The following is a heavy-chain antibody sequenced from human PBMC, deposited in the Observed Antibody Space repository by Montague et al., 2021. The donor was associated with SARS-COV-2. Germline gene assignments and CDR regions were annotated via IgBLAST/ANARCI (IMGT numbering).Heavy chain of an antibody. Sequence: SETLSLTCTVSGGSISSSNYYWGWIRQPPGKGLEWIGSIYYSGSTYYNPSLKSRVTISVDTSKNQFSLKLSSVTDADTAVYYCASPTYYYDSSGSDAFDLWGQGTMVTVSS. CDR3: ASPTYYYDSSGSDAFDL. D-gene: IGHD3-22*01. J-gene: IGHJ3*01. V-gene: IGHV4-39*01. CDR2: IYYSGST. CDR1: GGSISSSNYY.